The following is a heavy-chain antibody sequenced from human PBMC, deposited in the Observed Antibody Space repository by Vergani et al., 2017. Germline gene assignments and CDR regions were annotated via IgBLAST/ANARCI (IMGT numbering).Heavy chain of an antibody. V-gene: IGHV3-33*01. CDR1: GFTFSSYG. Sequence: QVQLVESGGGVVQPGRSLRLSCAASGFTFSSYGMHWVRQAPGKGLEWVAVIWYDGSNKYYADSVKGRFTISRDNSKNTLYLQMNSLRAEDTAVYYCARERELYDSGGYPHLYFDYWGQGTLVTVSS. D-gene: IGHD3-22*01. CDR2: IWYDGSNK. J-gene: IGHJ4*02. CDR3: ARERELYDSGGYPHLYFDY.